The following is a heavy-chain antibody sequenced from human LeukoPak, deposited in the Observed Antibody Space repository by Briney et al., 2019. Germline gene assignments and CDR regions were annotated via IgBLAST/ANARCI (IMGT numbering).Heavy chain of an antibody. Sequence: GGSLRLSCAASGFTFSSYGMHWVRQAPGKGLEWVASIRYDGSNKYYADSVKGRFTISRDNSKNTLYLRVSSLRVDDTAVYYCARDPRGPTGYDSSARDTFDYWGQGTLVTVSS. CDR1: GFTFSSYG. V-gene: IGHV3-30*02. D-gene: IGHD3-22*01. J-gene: IGHJ4*02. CDR3: ARDPRGPTGYDSSARDTFDY. CDR2: IRYDGSNK.